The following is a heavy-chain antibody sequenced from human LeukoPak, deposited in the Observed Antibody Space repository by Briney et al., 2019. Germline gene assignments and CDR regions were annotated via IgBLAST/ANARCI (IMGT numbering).Heavy chain of an antibody. Sequence: PGGSLRLSCAASGFTFSSYWMSWVRQAPGKWLEWVANIKQDGSEKYYVDSVKGRFTISRDNAKNSLYLQMNSLRAEDTAVYYCAREYSSGWYIQYYYYYYYMDVWGKGTTVTISS. J-gene: IGHJ6*03. D-gene: IGHD6-19*01. CDR3: AREYSSGWYIQYYYYYYYMDV. V-gene: IGHV3-7*01. CDR2: IKQDGSEK. CDR1: GFTFSSYW.